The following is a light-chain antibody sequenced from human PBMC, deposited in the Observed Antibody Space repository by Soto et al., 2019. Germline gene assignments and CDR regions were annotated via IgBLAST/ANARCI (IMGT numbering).Light chain of an antibody. CDR2: TAS. CDR1: QSISSY. V-gene: IGKV1-39*01. Sequence: DIQMTQSPSSLSASVGDRVTITCRASQSISSYLNWYQQKTGKAPKLLIYTASSLQSGVPSSFSGSGSGTDFTLIISSLQPEDFATYYCQQSYSTPWTFGQGTKVEIK. CDR3: QQSYSTPWT. J-gene: IGKJ1*01.